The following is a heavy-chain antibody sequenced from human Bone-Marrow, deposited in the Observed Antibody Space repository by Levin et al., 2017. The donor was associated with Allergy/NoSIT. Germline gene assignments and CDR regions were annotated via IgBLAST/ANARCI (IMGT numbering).Heavy chain of an antibody. D-gene: IGHD3-16*02. CDR2: IKSKTDGGTT. J-gene: IGHJ3*02. V-gene: IGHV3-15*01. CDR3: TTPSALFDYDYVWGSYRSTRGIGAFDI. Sequence: ETLSLTCAASGFTFSNAWMSWVRQAPGKGLEWVGRIKSKTDGGTTDYAAPVKGRFTISRDDSKNTLYLQMNSLKTEDTAVYYCTTPSALFDYDYVWGSYRSTRGIGAFDIWGQGTMVTVSS. CDR1: GFTFSNAW.